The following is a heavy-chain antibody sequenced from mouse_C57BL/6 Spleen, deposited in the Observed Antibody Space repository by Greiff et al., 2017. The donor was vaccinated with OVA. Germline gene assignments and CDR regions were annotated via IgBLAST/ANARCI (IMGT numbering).Heavy chain of an antibody. CDR1: GFTFSDYY. CDR3: AREGGLLRFYWYFDV. J-gene: IGHJ1*03. V-gene: IGHV5-16*01. D-gene: IGHD1-1*01. Sequence: DVKLVESEGGLVQPGSSMKLSCTASGFTFSDYYMAWVRQVPEKGLEWVANINYDGSSTYYLDSLKSRFIISRDNAKNILYLQMSSLKSEDTATYYCAREGGLLRFYWYFDVWGTGTTVTVSS. CDR2: INYDGSST.